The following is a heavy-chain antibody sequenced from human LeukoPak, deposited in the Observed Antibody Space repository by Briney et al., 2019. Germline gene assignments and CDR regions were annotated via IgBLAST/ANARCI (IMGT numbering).Heavy chain of an antibody. D-gene: IGHD6-13*01. J-gene: IGHJ4*02. CDR1: GGTFSSYA. CDR3: ARESEQQLVDY. V-gene: IGHV1-69*04. CDR2: INPIFGIA. Sequence: ASVKVSCKASGGTFSSYAISWVRQAPGQGLEWMGRINPIFGIANYAQKFQGRVTITADKSTSTAYMELSSLRSEDTAVYYCARESEQQLVDYWGQGTLVTVSS.